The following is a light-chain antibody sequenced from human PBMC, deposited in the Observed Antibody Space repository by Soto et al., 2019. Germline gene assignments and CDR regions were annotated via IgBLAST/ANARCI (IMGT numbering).Light chain of an antibody. CDR3: QQSHSTPWT. J-gene: IGKJ1*01. CDR2: GAS. V-gene: IGKV1-39*01. CDR1: QTITTY. Sequence: DILMTQSPSSLSASVGDRVTITCRASQTITTYLNWYQQKPGKAPQLLIYGASSLQSGVPSRFTGSGSGTDFTLTISSLQPEDCATYHCQQSHSTPWTFGQGTKVEIK.